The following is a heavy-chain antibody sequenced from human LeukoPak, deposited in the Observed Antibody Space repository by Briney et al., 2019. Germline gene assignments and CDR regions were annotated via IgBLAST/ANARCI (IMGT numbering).Heavy chain of an antibody. CDR1: RFTFSNAW. V-gene: IGHV3-15*01. J-gene: IGHJ3*02. CDR2: IKSKTDGGTT. Sequence: GGSLRLSCTASRFTFSNAWMSWVRQAPGKGLEWVGRIKSKTDGGTTDYAAPVKGRFTISRDDSKNTLYLQMNSLKTEDTAVYYCTTAVGATTGAFDIWGQGTMVTVSS. CDR3: TTAVGATTGAFDI. D-gene: IGHD1-26*01.